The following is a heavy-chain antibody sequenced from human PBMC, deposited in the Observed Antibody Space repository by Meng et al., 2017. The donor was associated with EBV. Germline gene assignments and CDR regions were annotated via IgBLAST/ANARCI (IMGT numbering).Heavy chain of an antibody. CDR2: IYWDYDK. V-gene: IGHV2-5*02. D-gene: IGHD6-13*01. CDR3: AHRRDEYSSSWYGWFDP. CDR1: GFSLSTSGVG. J-gene: IGHJ5*02. Sequence: QITLKAFGPTQVKPTQTLPLTCTFSGFSLSTSGVGVGCIRQPPGKALEWLALIYWDYDKRYSPSLKSRLTITKDTSKNQVVLTMTNMDPVDTATYYCAHRRDEYSSSWYGWFDPWGQGTLVTVSS.